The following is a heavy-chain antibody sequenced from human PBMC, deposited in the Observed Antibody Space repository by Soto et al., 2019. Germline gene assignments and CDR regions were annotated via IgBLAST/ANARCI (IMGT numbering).Heavy chain of an antibody. V-gene: IGHV3-30-3*01. Sequence: QVQLVESGGGVVQPGRSLRLSCADSGFTFSSYAMHWVRQAPGKGLEWVAVISYDGSNKYYADSVKGRFTISRDNSKNTLYLQMNSLRAEDTAVCYCARGLLYYYYYYGMDVWGQGTTVTVSS. J-gene: IGHJ6*02. CDR3: ARGLLYYYYYYGMDV. CDR2: ISYDGSNK. CDR1: GFTFSSYA.